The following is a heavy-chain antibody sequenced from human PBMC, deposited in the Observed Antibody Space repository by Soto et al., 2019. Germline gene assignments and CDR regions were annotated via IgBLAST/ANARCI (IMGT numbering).Heavy chain of an antibody. CDR1: GYTFTSHG. CDR2: ISAYNGNT. Sequence: ASVKVSCKASGYTFTSHGITWVRQAPGQGLEWMGWISAYNGNTNYTQKLQGRLTMTTDTSTSTAYMELRSLRSDDTAVYYCARGVGSGSYYNQYNWFDPWGQGTLVTVSS. CDR3: ARGVGSGSYYNQYNWFDP. V-gene: IGHV1-18*01. J-gene: IGHJ5*02. D-gene: IGHD3-10*01.